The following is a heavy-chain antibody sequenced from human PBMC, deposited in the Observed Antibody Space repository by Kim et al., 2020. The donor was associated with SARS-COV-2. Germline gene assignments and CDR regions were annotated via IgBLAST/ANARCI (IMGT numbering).Heavy chain of an antibody. Sequence: ASVKVSCKASGYTFTSYAMHWVRQAPGQRLEWMGWINAGNGNTKYSQKFQGRVTITRDTSASTAYMELSSLRSEDTAVYYCARDYVEVRYCSSTSCYGPDYWGQGTLVTVSS. CDR3: ARDYVEVRYCSSTSCYGPDY. CDR2: INAGNGNT. V-gene: IGHV1-3*01. CDR1: GYTFTSYA. D-gene: IGHD2-2*01. J-gene: IGHJ4*02.